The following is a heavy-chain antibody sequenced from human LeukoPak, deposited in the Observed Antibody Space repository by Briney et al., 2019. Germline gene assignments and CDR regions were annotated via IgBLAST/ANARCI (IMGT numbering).Heavy chain of an antibody. CDR1: GYTFTGYY. D-gene: IGHD5-18*01. J-gene: IGHJ6*02. V-gene: IGHV1-2*02. CDR2: INPNSGGT. Sequence: ASVKVSCKASGYTFTGYYMHWVRQAPGQGLEWMGWINPNSGGTNYAQKFQGRVTMTRDTSISTAYMELSRLRSDDTAVYYCAGGSYGFHTDYYYYGMDVWGQGTTVTVSS. CDR3: AGGSYGFHTDYYYYGMDV.